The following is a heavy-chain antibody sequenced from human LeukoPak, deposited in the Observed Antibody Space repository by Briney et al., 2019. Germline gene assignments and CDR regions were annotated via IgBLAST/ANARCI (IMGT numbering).Heavy chain of an antibody. Sequence: GGSLRLSCAASGFTFSSSWMSWVRQAPGKGLEWVSAISGGGGSTYYADSVKGRFTISRDNSKNTLYLQMNSLRAEDTAVYYCAKSSGFYESYYYMDVWGKGTTVTVSS. CDR2: ISGGGGST. CDR3: AKSSGFYESYYYMDV. CDR1: GFTFSSSW. V-gene: IGHV3-23*01. J-gene: IGHJ6*03. D-gene: IGHD3-22*01.